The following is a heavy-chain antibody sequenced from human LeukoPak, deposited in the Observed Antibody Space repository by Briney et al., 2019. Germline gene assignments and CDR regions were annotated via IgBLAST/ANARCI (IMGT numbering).Heavy chain of an antibody. CDR1: GGSISSSSYY. CDR2: IFYSGST. V-gene: IGHV4-39*01. CDR3: AAESYSDTFDI. Sequence: PSESLSLTCTVSGGSISSSSYYWGWIRQPPGKGLEWIGSIFYSGSTYYNPSLKSRLTISVDTSKNQFSLKLSSVTAADTAVYYCAAESYSDTFDIWGQGTMVTVSS. J-gene: IGHJ3*02. D-gene: IGHD2-15*01.